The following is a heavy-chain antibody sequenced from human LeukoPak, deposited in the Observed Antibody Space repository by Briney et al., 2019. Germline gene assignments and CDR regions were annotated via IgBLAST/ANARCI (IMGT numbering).Heavy chain of an antibody. CDR3: ATASPGYYFDY. CDR1: GYTFTSYG. CDR2: ISAYNGNT. J-gene: IGHJ4*02. V-gene: IGHV1-18*01. Sequence: GASVKVSCKASGYTFTSYGISWVRQAPGQGLEWMGWISAYNGNTNYAQKFQGRVTITADKSTSTAYMELSSLRSEDTAVYYCATASPGYYFDYWGQGTLVTVSS.